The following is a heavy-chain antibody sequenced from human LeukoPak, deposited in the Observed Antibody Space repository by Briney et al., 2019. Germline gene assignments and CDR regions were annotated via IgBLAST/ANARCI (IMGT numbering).Heavy chain of an antibody. CDR1: GFTFSSYS. D-gene: IGHD6-13*01. Sequence: PGGSLRLSCAASGFTFSSYSMNWVRQAPGKGLEWVSYISGSSSNIYYADSVRGRFTISRDNAKNSLYLQMNSLRDEDTAVYYCARDGQYSSSWYQDYYYGMDVWGQGTTVTVSS. J-gene: IGHJ6*02. CDR3: ARDGQYSSSWYQDYYYGMDV. V-gene: IGHV3-48*02. CDR2: ISGSSSNI.